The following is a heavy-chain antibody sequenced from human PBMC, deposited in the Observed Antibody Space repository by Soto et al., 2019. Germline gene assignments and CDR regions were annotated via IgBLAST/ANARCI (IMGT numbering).Heavy chain of an antibody. CDR2: ISAYDGYT. CDR3: ARGGFYDSSGARNYYYYGMNV. V-gene: IGHV1-18*01. Sequence: QVQLVQSGAEVKKPGASVKVSCKASGYTFTSYGINWVRQAPGQGLEWLGWISAYDGYTNYAQILQGRVSMTTDTSTKTAYMELRSLRSDGTAMYYCARGGFYDSSGARNYYYYGMNVWGQGTTVTVSS. D-gene: IGHD3-22*01. CDR1: GYTFTSYG. J-gene: IGHJ6*02.